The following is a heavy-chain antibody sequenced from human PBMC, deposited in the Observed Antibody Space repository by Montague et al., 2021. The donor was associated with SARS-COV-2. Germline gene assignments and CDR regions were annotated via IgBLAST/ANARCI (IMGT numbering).Heavy chain of an antibody. Sequence: SLRLSCAASGFTFSSYWMSWVRQAPGKGLECVANIKQDGSENYYXDSVKGRFTISRDNAKNSLYLQMNSLRAEDTAVYYCARAIHGYYDILTGYSMHMDLQTYFEYWGQGTMVTVSS. J-gene: IGHJ4*02. V-gene: IGHV3-7*04. D-gene: IGHD3-9*01. CDR1: GFTFSSYW. CDR3: ARAIHGYYDILTGYSMHMDLQTYFEY. CDR2: IKQDGSEN.